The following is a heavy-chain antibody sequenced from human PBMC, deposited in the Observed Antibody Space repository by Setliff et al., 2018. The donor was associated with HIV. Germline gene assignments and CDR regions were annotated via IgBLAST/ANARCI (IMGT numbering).Heavy chain of an antibody. CDR1: GYTLTELS. CDR3: ARGPYKHSGRTTYYYYMDV. Sequence: RASVKVSCKVSGYTLTELSRHWVRQAPGKGLEWMGSFDPKDGKTRYAQRFQGRVTITRNTSISTAYMELSSLRSEDTAVYYCARGPYKHSGRTTYYYYMDVWGKGTTVTVSS. CDR2: FDPKDGKT. J-gene: IGHJ6*03. D-gene: IGHD1-26*01. V-gene: IGHV1-24*01.